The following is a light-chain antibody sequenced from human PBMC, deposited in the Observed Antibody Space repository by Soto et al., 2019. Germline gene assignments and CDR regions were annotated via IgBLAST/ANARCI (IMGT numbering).Light chain of an antibody. CDR3: SSYTSSSTLAV. V-gene: IGLV2-14*01. CDR2: DVS. J-gene: IGLJ1*01. CDR1: SSDVGGYNY. Sequence: SALTQPASVSGSPGQSITISCTGTSSDVGGYNYVSWYQQHPGKAPKLMIYDVSNRPSGVSNRFSGSKSGNTASLTISGLQAEDEADYCCSSYTSSSTLAVFGTGTKVTVL.